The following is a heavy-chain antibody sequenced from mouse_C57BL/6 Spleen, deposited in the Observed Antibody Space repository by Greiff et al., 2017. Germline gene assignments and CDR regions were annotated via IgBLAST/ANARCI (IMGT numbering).Heavy chain of an antibody. V-gene: IGHV1-69*01. D-gene: IGHD1-1*01. CDR2: IDPSDSYT. J-gene: IGHJ4*01. Sequence: VQLQQPGAELVMPGASVKLSCKASGYTFTSYWMHWVKQRPGQGLEWIGEIDPSDSYTNYNQKFKGKSTLTVDKSSSTAYMQLSSLTSEDSAVYYCARLGLLRDYAMDYWGQGTSVTVSS. CDR1: GYTFTSYW. CDR3: ARLGLLRDYAMDY.